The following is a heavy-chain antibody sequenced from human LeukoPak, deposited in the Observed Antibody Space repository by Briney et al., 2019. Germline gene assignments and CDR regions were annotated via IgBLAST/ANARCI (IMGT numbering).Heavy chain of an antibody. CDR3: AREVTRYCSSTSCIKWFDP. D-gene: IGHD2-2*01. V-gene: IGHV1-69*01. CDR2: IIPIFGTA. CDR1: GGTFSSYA. Sequence: SSVKVSCKASGGTFSSYAISWVRQAPGQGLEWMGGIIPIFGTANYAQKFQGRVTITADESTSTAYMELSSLRSEDTAVYYCAREVTRYCSSTSCIKWFDPWGQGTLVTVSS. J-gene: IGHJ5*02.